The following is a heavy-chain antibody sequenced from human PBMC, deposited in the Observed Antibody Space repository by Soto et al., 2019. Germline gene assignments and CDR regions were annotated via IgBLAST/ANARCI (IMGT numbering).Heavy chain of an antibody. CDR3: VKDEGIEAMDV. Sequence: EVQLVESGGGLVKPGGSLRLSCVTSGFTSSRNTMNWVRQAPGKGLEWVASITSSGSYVYYADSVKGRFSASRDNAKNSLSLQMDSLRPDDTAIYFCVKDEGIEAMDVWGQGTTVTVSS. D-gene: IGHD3-3*02. CDR2: ITSSGSYV. CDR1: GFTSSRNT. J-gene: IGHJ6*02. V-gene: IGHV3-21*01.